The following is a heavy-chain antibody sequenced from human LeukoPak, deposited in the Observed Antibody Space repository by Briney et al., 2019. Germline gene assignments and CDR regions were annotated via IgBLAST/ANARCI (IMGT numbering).Heavy chain of an antibody. J-gene: IGHJ6*03. CDR3: ARCITIFGVRSYYYYYMDV. Sequence: SQTLSLTCTVSGGSISSGSYYWSWIRQPAGKGLEWIGRIYTSGSTNYNPSLKSRVTMSVDTSKNQFSLKLSSVTAADTAVYYCARCITIFGVRSYYYYYMDVWGKGTTVTVSS. D-gene: IGHD3-3*01. CDR2: IYTSGST. CDR1: GGSISSGSYY. V-gene: IGHV4-61*02.